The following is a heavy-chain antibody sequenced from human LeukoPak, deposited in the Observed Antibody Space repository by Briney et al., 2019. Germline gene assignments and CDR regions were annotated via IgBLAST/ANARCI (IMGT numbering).Heavy chain of an antibody. CDR1: GGSINIYY. J-gene: IGHJ5*02. D-gene: IGHD4-17*01. Sequence: PSETLSLTCTVSGGSINIYYWSWIRQPAGKGLEWIGRIYTSGSTNYNPSLKTRVTMSVDTSKNQFSLKLSSVTAADTAVYYCARGPLTMTRGFDPWGQGTLVIVSS. V-gene: IGHV4-4*07. CDR2: IYTSGST. CDR3: ARGPLTMTRGFDP.